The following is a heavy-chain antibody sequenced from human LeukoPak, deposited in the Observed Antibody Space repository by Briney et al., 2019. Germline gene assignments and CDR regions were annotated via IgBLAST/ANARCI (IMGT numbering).Heavy chain of an antibody. CDR1: GYTFTSYG. CDR3: ARETPGIAVAGKRSHFDY. CDR2: ISAYNGNT. D-gene: IGHD6-19*01. V-gene: IGHV1-18*01. J-gene: IGHJ4*02. Sequence: ASVKVSCKASGYTFTSYGISWVRQAPGQGLEWMGWISAYNGNTNYAQELQGRVTMTTDTSTSTAYMELRSLRSDDTAVYYCARETPGIAVAGKRSHFDYWGQGTLVTVSS.